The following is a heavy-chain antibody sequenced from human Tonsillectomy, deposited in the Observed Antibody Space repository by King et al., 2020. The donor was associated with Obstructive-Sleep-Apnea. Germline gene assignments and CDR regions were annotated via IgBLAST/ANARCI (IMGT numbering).Heavy chain of an antibody. CDR1: GFTFSSYG. CDR3: AKGPNYDILTGHFDY. J-gene: IGHJ4*02. D-gene: IGHD3-9*01. Sequence: VQLVESGGGVVQPGRSLRLSYAASGFTFSSYGMHWVRQAPGKGLEWVAVISYDGSNKYYADSVKGRFTISRDNSKNTLYLQMNSLRAEDTAVYYCAKGPNYDILTGHFDYWGQGTLVTVSS. V-gene: IGHV3-30*18. CDR2: ISYDGSNK.